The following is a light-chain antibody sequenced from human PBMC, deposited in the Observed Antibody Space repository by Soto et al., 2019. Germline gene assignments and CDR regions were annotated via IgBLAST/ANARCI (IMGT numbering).Light chain of an antibody. Sequence: VVLTQSPGTLSLSPGDRATLSCRASQTINNRHLAWYQQKAGQAPRLLIYDASYRATGIPDRFSGGGSGTDFTLTITRLEPEDSAVYYCQEGGTSFGGGTKVEI. CDR1: QTINNRH. V-gene: IGKV3-20*01. CDR3: QEGGTS. J-gene: IGKJ4*01. CDR2: DAS.